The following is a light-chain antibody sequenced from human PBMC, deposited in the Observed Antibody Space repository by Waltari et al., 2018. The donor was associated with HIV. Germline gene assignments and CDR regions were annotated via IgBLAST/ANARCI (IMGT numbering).Light chain of an antibody. CDR3: QVWDSSNEHVV. Sequence: SYVLTQPPSVSVAPGAAATISRGVWNIGGRSVHWYKQQPGQAPVLVTRYNSDRPSGIPDRISGSNSGHTATLTITSVEAGDEATYYCQVWDSSNEHVVFGGGTELTV. CDR1: NIGGRS. V-gene: IGLV3-21*04. J-gene: IGLJ3*02. CDR2: YNS.